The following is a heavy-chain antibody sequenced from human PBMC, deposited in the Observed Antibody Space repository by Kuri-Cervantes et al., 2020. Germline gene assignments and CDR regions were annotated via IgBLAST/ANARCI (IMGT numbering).Heavy chain of an antibody. V-gene: IGHV3-33*01. CDR1: GFTFSSYG. D-gene: IGHD2-15*01. J-gene: IGHJ4*02. CDR3: ARDSGYCSGGSCYSSFDH. CDR2: IWYDGSNK. Sequence: LSLTCAASGFTFSSYGMHWVRQAPGKGLEWVAVIWYDGSNKYYADSVKGRFTISRDNSKNTLYLQMNSLRTEDTAVYYCARDSGYCSGGSCYSSFDHWGQGTLVTVSS.